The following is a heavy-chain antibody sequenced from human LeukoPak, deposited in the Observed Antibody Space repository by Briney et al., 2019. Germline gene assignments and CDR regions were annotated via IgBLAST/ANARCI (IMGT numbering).Heavy chain of an antibody. J-gene: IGHJ6*03. Sequence: SETLSLTCAVYGGSFSGYYWSWIRQPPGKGREWIGEINHSGSTNYNPSLKSRVTISVDTSKNQFSLKLSSVTAADTAVYYCARGRITMVRGGYYYVDVWGKGTTVTVSS. CDR3: ARGRITMVRGGYYYVDV. CDR2: INHSGST. V-gene: IGHV4-34*01. CDR1: GGSFSGYY. D-gene: IGHD3-10*01.